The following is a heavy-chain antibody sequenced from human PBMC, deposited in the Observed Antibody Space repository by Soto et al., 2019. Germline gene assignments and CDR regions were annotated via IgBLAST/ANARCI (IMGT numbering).Heavy chain of an antibody. CDR1: GFTFSTYS. J-gene: IGHJ4*02. CDR3: ARDRDAYCSKGICSGPYFDY. CDR2: ISDNSSVI. D-gene: IGHD2-8*01. V-gene: IGHV3-48*02. Sequence: GSLRLCSADSGFTFSTYSINWVRPSAGKGLDGISYISDNSSVIYYADAVKGRFTISRDNAKNSLYLQMNSLRDEDTAVYYCARDRDAYCSKGICSGPYFDYWGQGTLVTFSS.